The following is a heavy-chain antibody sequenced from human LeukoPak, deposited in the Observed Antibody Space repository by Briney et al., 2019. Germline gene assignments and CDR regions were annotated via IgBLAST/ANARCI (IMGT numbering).Heavy chain of an antibody. CDR2: SNPNSGGT. D-gene: IGHD4/OR15-4a*01. J-gene: IGHJ6*02. CDR1: GYTFTDYY. V-gene: IGHV1-2*02. CDR3: ARLTYYYGMDV. Sequence: ASVTVSCMASGYTFTDYYMHLVRQAPAQGMEWMGWSNPNSGGTKYAQKFQGRVTMTRDTSISTAYMEQSRLRSDDTGVYYCARLTYYYGMDVWGQGTTVTVSS.